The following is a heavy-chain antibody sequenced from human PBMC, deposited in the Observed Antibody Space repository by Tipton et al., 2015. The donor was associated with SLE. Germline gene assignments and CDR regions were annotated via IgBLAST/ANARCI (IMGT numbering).Heavy chain of an antibody. Sequence: LSLTCAASGFTFSSYWMHWFRQVPGKGLEWVSRIDHDGSGTSYADSVEDRFTISRDNTKKTLYLQMNSLRAEDTAVYYCARAVADWGWLVVYWGRGTQVTVSS. CDR3: ARAVADWGWLVVY. J-gene: IGHJ4*02. CDR2: IDHDGSGT. CDR1: GFTFSSYW. D-gene: IGHD6-19*01. V-gene: IGHV3-74*01.